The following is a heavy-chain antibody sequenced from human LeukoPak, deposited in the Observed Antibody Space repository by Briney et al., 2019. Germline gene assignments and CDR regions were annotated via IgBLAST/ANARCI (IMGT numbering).Heavy chain of an antibody. V-gene: IGHV3-33*01. Sequence: GGSLRLSCAASGFTFSSYGMHWVRQAPCKGLEWVAVIWYDGSNKYYADSVKGRFTISRDNSKNTLYLEMNSLRAEDTAVYYCARDLSHYGMDVWGQGTTVTVSS. J-gene: IGHJ6*02. CDR3: ARDLSHYGMDV. CDR1: GFTFSSYG. CDR2: IWYDGSNK.